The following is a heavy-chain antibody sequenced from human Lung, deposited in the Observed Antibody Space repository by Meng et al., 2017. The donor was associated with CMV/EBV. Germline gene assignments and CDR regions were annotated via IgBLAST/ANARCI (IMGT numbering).Heavy chain of an antibody. CDR2: ISYDGSNK. V-gene: IGHV3-30-3*01. CDR1: GFTFSSYA. D-gene: IGHD3-22*01. Sequence: GGSLRLXXAASGFTFSSYAMHWVRQAPGKGLEWVAVISYDGSNKYYADSVKGRFTISRDNSKNTLYLQMNSLRAEDTAVYYCARAQERYRVTMIVVVITEYYYGMDVWGQGTXVTVSS. CDR3: ARAQERYRVTMIVVVITEYYYGMDV. J-gene: IGHJ6*02.